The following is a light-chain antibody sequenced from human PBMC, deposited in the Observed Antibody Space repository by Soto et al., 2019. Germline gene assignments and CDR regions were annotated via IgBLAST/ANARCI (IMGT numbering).Light chain of an antibody. CDR2: DAS. V-gene: IGKV3-11*01. J-gene: IGKJ1*01. Sequence: EIVLTQSPATLPLSPGERATISCRASQSISSSLAWYQQKPGQTPRLLIHDASNRATGIPARFSGSGSGTDFTLTISSLEPEDFAVYYCQQRSNWPPWTFGQGTKVEIK. CDR1: QSISSS. CDR3: QQRSNWPPWT.